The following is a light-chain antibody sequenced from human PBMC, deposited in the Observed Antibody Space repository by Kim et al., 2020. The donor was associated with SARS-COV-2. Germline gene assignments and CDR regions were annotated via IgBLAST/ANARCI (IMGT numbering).Light chain of an antibody. CDR1: KLGDKY. Sequence: VSPGQTASITCSGDKLGDKYACWYQQRTGQSPVLVSYQDSKRPSGIPERFSGSNSGNTATLTISGTQAMEEADDYCQAWDSSTVVFGGGTQLTVL. V-gene: IGLV3-1*01. CDR3: QAWDSSTVV. CDR2: QDS. J-gene: IGLJ2*01.